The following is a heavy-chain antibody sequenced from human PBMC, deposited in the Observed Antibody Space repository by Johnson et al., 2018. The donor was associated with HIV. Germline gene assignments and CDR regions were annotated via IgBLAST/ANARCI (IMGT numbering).Heavy chain of an antibody. D-gene: IGHD3-10*02. CDR3: ASDGRDLGTRGSFDV. J-gene: IGHJ3*01. Sequence: VQLVESGGGLVQPGGSLRLSCGASGFTFSDHWMQWVRQAPGKGLVWVSRINGDGSRLTYADSVKGRFTIARDHAKNTLYLQMNSLRPEDTAVYYWASDGRDLGTRGSFDVWGQGTVVTVSS. CDR1: GFTFSDHW. V-gene: IGHV3-74*02. CDR2: INGDGSRL.